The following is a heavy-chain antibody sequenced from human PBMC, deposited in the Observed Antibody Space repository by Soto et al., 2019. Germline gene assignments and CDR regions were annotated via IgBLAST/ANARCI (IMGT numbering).Heavy chain of an antibody. CDR3: VGEGGSGC. CDR1: GVTLSNFG. CDR2: ISRDGSTM. V-gene: IGHV3-30*03. Sequence: QVQLVESGGGVVQPGRSLRLSCAASGVTLSNFGMHWVRQAPGKGLEWVAVISRDGSTMLYADSVKGRFTISRDSSRNTLKLPMNSLRAEYAALYHCVGEGGSGCWGKGTLFTVSS. J-gene: IGHJ4*02. D-gene: IGHD2-21*01.